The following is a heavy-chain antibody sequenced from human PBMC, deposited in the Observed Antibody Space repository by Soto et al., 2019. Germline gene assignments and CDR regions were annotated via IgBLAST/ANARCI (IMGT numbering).Heavy chain of an antibody. V-gene: IGHV1-69*12. J-gene: IGHJ4*02. CDR3: ASGIQLWLRRINNGYSG. Sequence: QVQLVQSGAEVKKPESSVKVSCKAPGGTFSTYAISWVRQAPGQGLEWMGGIIPMFGTANYAQRFQDRGTITADESTNRVYMEMSSLRSEDTAVYSCASGIQLWLRRINNGYSGWGQGTLVTVSS. CDR2: IIPMFGTA. D-gene: IGHD5-18*01. CDR1: GGTFSTYA.